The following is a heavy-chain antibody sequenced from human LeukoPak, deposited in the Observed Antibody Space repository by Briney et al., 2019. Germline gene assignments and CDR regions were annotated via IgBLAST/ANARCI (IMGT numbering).Heavy chain of an antibody. CDR1: GFTFSSYN. CDR2: ISSSSNTI. D-gene: IGHD5-12*01. J-gene: IGHJ4*02. V-gene: IGHV3-48*04. CDR3: TSSGYVWDYFDY. Sequence: GGSLRLSCAASGFTFSSYNMNWVRQAPGKGPEWVSYISSSSNTIYYADSVKGRFTISRDNAKNSLYLQINSLRAEDTAVYYCTSSGYVWDYFDYWGQGTLVTVSS.